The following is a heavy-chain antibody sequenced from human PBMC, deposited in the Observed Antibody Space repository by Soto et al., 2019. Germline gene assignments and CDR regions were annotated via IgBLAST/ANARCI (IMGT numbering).Heavy chain of an antibody. CDR2: IYWDDDK. CDR3: AHVGGGSHFDY. V-gene: IGHV2-5*02. CDR1: GFSLSTSGVG. D-gene: IGHD5-12*01. J-gene: IGHJ4*02. Sequence: QITLKESGPTLVKPTQTLTLTCTFSGFSLSTSGVGVGWIRQPPGKALEWLALIYWDDDKRYSPSLKSRLTXTXXTSKNQVVLTMTNMDPVDTATYYCAHVGGGSHFDYWGQGTLVTVSS.